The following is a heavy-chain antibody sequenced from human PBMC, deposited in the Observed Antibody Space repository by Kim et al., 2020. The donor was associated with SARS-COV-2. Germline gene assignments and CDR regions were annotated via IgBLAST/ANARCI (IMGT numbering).Heavy chain of an antibody. D-gene: IGHD6-19*01. V-gene: IGHV4-61*02. CDR3: ARDQYSSGWVNFDY. CDR2: IYTSGST. Sequence: SETLSLTCTVSGVSISSGSYYWSWIRQPAGKGLEWIGRIYTSGSTNYNSSVKSRVTISVDTSKNQFPLTLSSVTAAATAVYYCARDQYSSGWVNFDYWGHRALVTVSS. J-gene: IGHJ4*01. CDR1: GVSISSGSYY.